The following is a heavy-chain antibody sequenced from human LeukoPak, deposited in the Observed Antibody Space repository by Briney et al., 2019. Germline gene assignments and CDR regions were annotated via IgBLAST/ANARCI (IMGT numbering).Heavy chain of an antibody. V-gene: IGHV1-2*02. J-gene: IGHJ2*01. CDR3: ARSPYPNWYFDL. CDR1: GYTFTGYY. CDR2: INPNSGGT. Sequence: ASVTVSCKASGYTFTGYYMHWVRQAPGQGLEWMGWINPNSGGTNYAQTFQGRVTMTRDTSISTAYMELSRLRSDDTAVYYCARSPYPNWYFDLWGRGTLVTVSS.